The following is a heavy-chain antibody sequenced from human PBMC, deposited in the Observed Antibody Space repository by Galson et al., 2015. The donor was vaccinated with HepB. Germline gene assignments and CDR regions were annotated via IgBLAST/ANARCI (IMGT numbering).Heavy chain of an antibody. CDR1: GGTFSSYA. Sequence: SVKVSCKASGGTFSSYAISWVRQAPGQGLEWMGRSIPILGIANYAQKFQGRVTITADKSTSTAYMELSSLRSEDTAVYYCARDWRPSNSDAFDIWGQGTMVTVSS. J-gene: IGHJ3*02. V-gene: IGHV1-69*04. CDR3: ARDWRPSNSDAFDI. CDR2: SIPILGIA. D-gene: IGHD4-23*01.